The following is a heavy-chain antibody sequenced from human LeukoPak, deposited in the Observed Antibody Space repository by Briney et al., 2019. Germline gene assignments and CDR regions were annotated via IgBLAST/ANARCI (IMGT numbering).Heavy chain of an antibody. Sequence: SQTLSLTCAVSGGSISSGGYSWSWIRQPPGKGLEWIGYIYHSGSTYYNPSLKSRVTISVDRSKNQFSLKLSSVTAADTAVYYYARYCGGDCYSFDYWGQGTLVTVSS. CDR1: GGSISSGGYS. CDR2: IYHSGST. V-gene: IGHV4-30-2*01. CDR3: ARYCGGDCYSFDY. D-gene: IGHD2-21*02. J-gene: IGHJ4*02.